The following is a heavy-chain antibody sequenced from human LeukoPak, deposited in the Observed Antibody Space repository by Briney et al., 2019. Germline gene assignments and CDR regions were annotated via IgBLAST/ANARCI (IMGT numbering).Heavy chain of an antibody. CDR1: GGSIISNSYY. V-gene: IGHV4-39*01. CDR3: AEGSISGNSPAWRY. Sequence: SETLSLTCTVSGGSIISNSYYWGWIRQPPGKGLEWIGSIYYTGSTYYNPSLKSRVTISVDTSKNQFSLKLRSVTAADTAVYYCAEGSISGNSPAWRYWGQGTLVTVSS. D-gene: IGHD4-23*01. J-gene: IGHJ4*02. CDR2: IYYTGST.